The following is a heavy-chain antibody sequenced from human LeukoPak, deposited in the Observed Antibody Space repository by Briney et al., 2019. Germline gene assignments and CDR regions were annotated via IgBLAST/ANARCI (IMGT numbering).Heavy chain of an antibody. J-gene: IGHJ4*02. CDR2: VSPPGGGA. V-gene: IGHV3-23*01. CDR3: ARDLAWGAFDY. D-gene: IGHD7-27*01. Sequence: GGSLRLSCAASGFTFSNHGMNWVRQAPGKGLEWLSGVSPPGGGAYYADSVKGRFTISRDDSKNTLSLQMNSLRVEDTAVYYCARDLAWGAFDYWGQGTLVTVSS. CDR1: GFTFSNHG.